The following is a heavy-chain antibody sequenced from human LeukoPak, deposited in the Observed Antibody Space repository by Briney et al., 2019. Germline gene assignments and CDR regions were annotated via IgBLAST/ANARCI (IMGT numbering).Heavy chain of an antibody. CDR1: GFSFSSYW. D-gene: IGHD3-22*01. CDR2: IKQDGGEK. J-gene: IGHJ3*02. Sequence: GGSLRLSCAASGFSFSSYWMSWVRQAPGKGLEWVANIKQDGGEKFYVDSVKGRFTISKDNAKNSLYLQMNSLRAEDTALYYCAKDLSYDVDAFDIWGQGTMVTVSS. V-gene: IGHV3-7*03. CDR3: AKDLSYDVDAFDI.